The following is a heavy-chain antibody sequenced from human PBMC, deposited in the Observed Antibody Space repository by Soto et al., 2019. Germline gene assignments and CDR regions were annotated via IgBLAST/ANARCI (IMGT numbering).Heavy chain of an antibody. CDR3: ARAAIVVVPAASYYYYGMDV. CDR1: GFTFSSYE. J-gene: IGHJ6*02. D-gene: IGHD2-2*01. Sequence: GGSLRLSCAASGFTFSSYEMNWVRQAPGKGLEWVSYISSSGSTIYHADSVKGRFTISRDNAKNSLYLQMNSLRAEDTAVYYCARAAIVVVPAASYYYYGMDVWGQGTTVTVSS. CDR2: ISSSGSTI. V-gene: IGHV3-48*03.